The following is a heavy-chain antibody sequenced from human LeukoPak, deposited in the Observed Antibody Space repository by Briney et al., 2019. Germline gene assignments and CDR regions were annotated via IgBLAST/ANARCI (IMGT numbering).Heavy chain of an antibody. Sequence: ASVKVSCKASGYTFTSYDFNWVRQATGQRPEWMGWMSPNSGDTGYAQKFQDRVTMTRNTSISTAYMELSSLRSEDTAVYYCARRLYSGSYPGDYWGQGTLVTVSS. CDR2: MSPNSGDT. CDR1: GYTFTSYD. J-gene: IGHJ4*02. CDR3: ARRLYSGSYPGDY. D-gene: IGHD1-26*01. V-gene: IGHV1-8*01.